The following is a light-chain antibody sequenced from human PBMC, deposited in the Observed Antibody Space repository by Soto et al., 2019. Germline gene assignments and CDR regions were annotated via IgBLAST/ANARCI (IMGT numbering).Light chain of an antibody. CDR1: QDINNL. Sequence: DIHMTQSPSSLSASVGDRVTITDQASQDINNLLNWYQQKPGKAPKLLIYKASTLKSGVPSRFSGSGSGTEFTLTISSLQPDDFATYYCQQYNSYSEAFGQGTKVDIK. J-gene: IGKJ1*01. V-gene: IGKV1-5*03. CDR3: QQYNSYSEA. CDR2: KAS.